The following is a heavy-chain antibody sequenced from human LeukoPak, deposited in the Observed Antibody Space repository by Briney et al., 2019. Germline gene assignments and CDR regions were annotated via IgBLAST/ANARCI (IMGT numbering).Heavy chain of an antibody. Sequence: PGGSLRLSCVDSGFTFSNYNMNWVRQAPGKAMEWVSSITRSGTYTFYADSVKGRFTISRDNAKNTLYLQMNSLRAEDTAVYYCARDDYYDSSGYFRRLCAFDIWGQGTMVTVSS. CDR3: ARDDYYDSSGYFRRLCAFDI. V-gene: IGHV3-21*01. J-gene: IGHJ3*02. CDR2: ITRSGTYT. D-gene: IGHD3-22*01. CDR1: GFTFSNYN.